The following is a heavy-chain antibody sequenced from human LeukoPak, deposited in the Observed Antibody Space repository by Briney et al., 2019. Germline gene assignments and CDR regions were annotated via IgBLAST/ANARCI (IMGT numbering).Heavy chain of an antibody. Sequence: GESLKISCMGSGYSFTSYWIGWVRQMPGKGLEWMGIIYPGDSDTRYSPSFQGQVTISADKSISTAYLQWSSLKASDTAMYYCARSTMVRGVTTAAGYWGQGTLVTVSS. J-gene: IGHJ4*02. CDR2: IYPGDSDT. CDR1: GYSFTSYW. D-gene: IGHD3-10*01. CDR3: ARSTMVRGVTTAAGY. V-gene: IGHV5-51*01.